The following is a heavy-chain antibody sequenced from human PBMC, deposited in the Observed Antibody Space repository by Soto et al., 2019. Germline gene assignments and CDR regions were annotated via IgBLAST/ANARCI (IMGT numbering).Heavy chain of an antibody. CDR1: GYTFTSYA. Sequence: ASLKVSCKASGYTFTSYAMHWVRQAPGQRLEWMGWINAGNGNTKYSQKFQGRVTITRDTSASTAYMELSSLRSEDTAVYYCARDRDYDILAAFDIWGQGTMVTVSS. CDR3: ARDRDYDILAAFDI. V-gene: IGHV1-3*01. D-gene: IGHD3-9*01. J-gene: IGHJ3*02. CDR2: INAGNGNT.